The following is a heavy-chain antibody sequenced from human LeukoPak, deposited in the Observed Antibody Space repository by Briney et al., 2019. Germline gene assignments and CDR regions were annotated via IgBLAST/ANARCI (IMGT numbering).Heavy chain of an antibody. Sequence: AGGSLRLSCAASGFTFSSYRMKWVRQAPGKGLEWVSSISSSSSYIYYADSVKGRFTISRDNAKNSLYLQMNSLRAEDTAVYYCARGNFNRGYCSSPSCPPDYFDYWGQGTLVTVSS. CDR3: ARGNFNRGYCSSPSCPPDYFDY. J-gene: IGHJ4*02. CDR1: GFTFSSYR. V-gene: IGHV3-21*01. CDR2: ISSSSSYI. D-gene: IGHD2-2*01.